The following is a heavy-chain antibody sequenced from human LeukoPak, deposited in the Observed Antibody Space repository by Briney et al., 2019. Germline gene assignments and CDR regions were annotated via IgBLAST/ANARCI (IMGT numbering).Heavy chain of an antibody. D-gene: IGHD6-13*01. CDR1: GYTFTSYD. CDR3: ARGPSDSYSSSWYYYYYYMDV. CDR2: MNPNSGNT. J-gene: IGHJ6*03. Sequence: PGASVKVSCKASGYTFTSYDINWVRQATGQGLEWMGWMNPNSGNTGYAQKFQGRVTMTRNTSISTAYMELSSLRSEDTAVYYCARGPSDSYSSSWYYYYYYMDVWGKGTTVTVSS. V-gene: IGHV1-8*01.